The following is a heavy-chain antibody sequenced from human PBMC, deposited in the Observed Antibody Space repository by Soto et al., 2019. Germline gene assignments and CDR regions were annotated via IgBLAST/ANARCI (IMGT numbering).Heavy chain of an antibody. CDR3: VRASLYSGYDSFDY. CDR1: GYTFTGYY. J-gene: IGHJ4*02. Sequence: QVQLVQSGAEVKKPGASVKVSCKASGYTFTGYYMHWVRQAPGQGPEWMGWINPNSGGTNYAQKFQGWVTMTRDTSISTAYMELSRLRSDDTAVYYCVRASLYSGYDSFDYWGQGTLVTVSS. D-gene: IGHD5-12*01. V-gene: IGHV1-2*04. CDR2: INPNSGGT.